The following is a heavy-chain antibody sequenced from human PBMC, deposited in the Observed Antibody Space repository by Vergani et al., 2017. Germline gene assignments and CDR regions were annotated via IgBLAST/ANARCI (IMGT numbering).Heavy chain of an antibody. CDR3: AGGGRDYYGSGSQNQNFDY. Sequence: QVQLVESGGGVVQPGRSLRLSCAASGFTFSSYAMHWVRQAPGKGLEWVAVIAYDGSNKYYADSVKGRFTISRDNSKNTLYLQMNSLRAEDTAVYYCAGGGRDYYGSGSQNQNFDYWGQGTLVTVSS. CDR2: IAYDGSNK. CDR1: GFTFSSYA. J-gene: IGHJ4*02. V-gene: IGHV3-30-3*01. D-gene: IGHD3-10*01.